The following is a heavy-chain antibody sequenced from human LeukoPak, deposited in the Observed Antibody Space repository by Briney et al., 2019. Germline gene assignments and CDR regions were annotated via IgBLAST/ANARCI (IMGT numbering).Heavy chain of an antibody. J-gene: IGHJ4*02. Sequence: PGGSLRLSCEASGFTFSSYWMSWVRQPPGKGLEWVANINQDGSKKNYVDSVKGRFTISRDNANSLLYLQMNSLRAEDTAVYSCARVYYDDTSGYRPIDYWGQGTLVTVSS. CDR1: GFTFSSYW. D-gene: IGHD3-22*01. V-gene: IGHV3-7*01. CDR2: INQDGSKK. CDR3: ARVYYDDTSGYRPIDY.